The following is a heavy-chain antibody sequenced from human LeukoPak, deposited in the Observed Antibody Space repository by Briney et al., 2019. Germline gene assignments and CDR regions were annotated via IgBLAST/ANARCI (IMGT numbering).Heavy chain of an antibody. J-gene: IGHJ6*02. Sequence: KSGGSLRLSCAASGFTFSDCYMSWIRQAPGKGLEWVSYISSSGSTIYYADSVKGRFTISRDNAKNSLYLQMNSLRAEDTAVYYCAREVGDYYYYYGMDVWGQGTTVTVSS. V-gene: IGHV3-11*01. D-gene: IGHD2-15*01. CDR3: AREVGDYYYYYGMDV. CDR1: GFTFSDCY. CDR2: ISSSGSTI.